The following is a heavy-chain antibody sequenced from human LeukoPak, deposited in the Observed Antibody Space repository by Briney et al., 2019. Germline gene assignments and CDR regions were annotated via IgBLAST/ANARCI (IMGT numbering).Heavy chain of an antibody. CDR2: IGRQGDSDAT. CDR1: RLTFSGSG. CDR3: AGDYNFLTGLNY. D-gene: IGHD3-9*01. V-gene: IGHV3-73*01. J-gene: IGHJ4*02. Sequence: PGGSLGLSCAASRLTFSGSGIHWVRQASGKGLEWLGRIGRQGDSDATRYAASLKGKFTISRVDSRNTAYLQMNSLKTEDTAVYYCAGDYNFLTGLNYWGQGTLVTVSS.